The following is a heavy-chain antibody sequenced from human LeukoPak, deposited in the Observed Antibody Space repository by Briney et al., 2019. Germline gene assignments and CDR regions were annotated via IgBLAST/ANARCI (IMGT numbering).Heavy chain of an antibody. CDR3: ARDLYTGTTGIPQWFDP. D-gene: IGHD1-1*01. V-gene: IGHV3-21*01. CDR2: ISSSSSYI. Sequence: KTGGSLRLSCAASGFTVSSNYMSWVRQAPGKGLEWVSSISSSSSYIYYADSVKGRFTISRDNAKNSLYLQMNSLRAEDTAVYYCARDLYTGTTGIPQWFDPWGQGTLVTVSS. J-gene: IGHJ5*02. CDR1: GFTVSSNY.